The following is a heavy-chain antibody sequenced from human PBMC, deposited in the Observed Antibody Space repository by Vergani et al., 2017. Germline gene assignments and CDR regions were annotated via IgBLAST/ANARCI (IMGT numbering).Heavy chain of an antibody. Sequence: EVQLVPSGAEVKKPGESLKISCKGSGYSFTSYWIGWVRQMPGKGLEWMGIIYPGDSDTRYSPSFQGQVTISADKSISTAYLQWSSLKASDTAMYYCARLGSSTSCCDDYSNSPTFSNWFDPWGQGTLVTVSS. CDR3: ARLGSSTSCCDDYSNSPTFSNWFDP. CDR2: IYPGDSDT. CDR1: GYSFTSYW. V-gene: IGHV5-51*03. J-gene: IGHJ5*02. D-gene: IGHD2-2*01.